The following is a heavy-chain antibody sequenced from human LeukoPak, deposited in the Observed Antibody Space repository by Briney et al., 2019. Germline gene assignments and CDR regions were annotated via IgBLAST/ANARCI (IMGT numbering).Heavy chain of an antibody. CDR2: IGASGEST. Sequence: GGSLRLSCAASGFTFXVAXXTXVXQAPGXGLEWVSLIGASGESTYYADSVKGRFTISRDNSKNTLSLQMNSLRVEDTAMYFCAKDIQLSTWGLGTMVTVSS. D-gene: IGHD5-24*01. CDR1: GFTFXVAX. CDR3: AKDIQLST. V-gene: IGHV3-23*01. J-gene: IGHJ3*01.